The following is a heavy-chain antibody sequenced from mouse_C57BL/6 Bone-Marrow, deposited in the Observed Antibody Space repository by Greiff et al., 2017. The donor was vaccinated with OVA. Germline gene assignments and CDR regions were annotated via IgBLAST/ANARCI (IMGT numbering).Heavy chain of an antibody. V-gene: IGHV5-4*01. CDR2: ISDGGSYT. CDR1: GFTFSSYA. Sequence: EVKLMESGGGLVKPGGSLKLSCAASGFTFSSYAMSWVRQTPEKRLEWVATISDGGSYTYYPDNVKGRFTISRDNAKNNLYLQMSHLKSEDTAMYYCARDHLYYAMDYWGQGTSVTVSS. CDR3: ARDHLYYAMDY. J-gene: IGHJ4*01.